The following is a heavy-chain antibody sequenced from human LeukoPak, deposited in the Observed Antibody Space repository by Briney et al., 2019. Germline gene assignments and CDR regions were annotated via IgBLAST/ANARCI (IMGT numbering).Heavy chain of an antibody. CDR3: AKGGGGVLAS. Sequence: GGSLRLSCAASGFTFSSYAMSWVRPAPGKGLEWVSSISGSGSSTYYADSVKGRFTISRDNSKNTLFLQMNSLKADDTAVYYCAKGGGGVLASWGQGTLVTVSS. J-gene: IGHJ4*02. D-gene: IGHD3-16*01. CDR2: ISGSGSST. CDR1: GFTFSSYA. V-gene: IGHV3-23*01.